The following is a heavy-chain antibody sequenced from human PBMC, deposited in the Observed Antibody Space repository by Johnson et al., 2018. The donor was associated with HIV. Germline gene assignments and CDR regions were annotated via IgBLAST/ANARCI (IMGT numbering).Heavy chain of an antibody. Sequence: QMLLVESGGGVVQPGGSLRLSCAASGFAFSNYAMHWVRQAPGKGLEWMAIISYDGSNAYYADSVKGRFTISRDNSKNTLYLHMSSLRAEDTALYYCARDSFIAVTLSDAFDIWGQGTVVTVSS. CDR1: GFAFSNYA. J-gene: IGHJ3*02. CDR3: ARDSFIAVTLSDAFDI. V-gene: IGHV3-30-3*01. CDR2: ISYDGSNA. D-gene: IGHD6-19*01.